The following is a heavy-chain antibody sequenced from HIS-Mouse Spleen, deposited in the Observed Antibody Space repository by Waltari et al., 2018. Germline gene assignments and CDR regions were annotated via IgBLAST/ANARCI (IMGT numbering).Heavy chain of an antibody. CDR1: GGTFSRYA. CDR3: ARSPPCSGGSCYRGAFDI. J-gene: IGHJ3*02. D-gene: IGHD2-15*01. V-gene: IGHV1-69*04. Sequence: QVQLVQSGAEVKKLGSSVKVSGKASGGTFSRYAISWVRRAPGQGLEWMGRIITIRGIANYAQKFQGRVTITADKSTSTAYIELSSLRSEDTAVYYCARSPPCSGGSCYRGAFDIWGQGTMVTVSS. CDR2: IITIRGIA.